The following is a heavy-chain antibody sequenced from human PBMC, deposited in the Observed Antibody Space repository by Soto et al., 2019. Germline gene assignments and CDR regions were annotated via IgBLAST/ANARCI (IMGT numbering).Heavy chain of an antibody. V-gene: IGHV5-51*01. CDR1: GYSFTSYL. J-gene: IGHJ6*02. CDR2: IYPGDSDT. CDR3: ARHDRYYYYGMDV. Sequence: GESLKISCKGSGYSFTSYLIGWVRQMPGKGLEWMGIIYPGDSDTRYSPSFQGQVTISADKSISTAYLQWSSLKASDTAMYYCARHDRYYYYGMDVWGQGTTVTVSS.